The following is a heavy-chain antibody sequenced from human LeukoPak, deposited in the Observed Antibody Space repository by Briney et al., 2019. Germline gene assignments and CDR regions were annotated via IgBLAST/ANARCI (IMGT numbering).Heavy chain of an antibody. Sequence: GGSLRLSCIASGFTFNNYAMHWVRQAPGKGLEWVSGLSPDGRTFGYADSVKGRFTISKDNAKNTVSLQMNNLRAEDTAVYYCVTFYETYWGRGTLVTVSS. J-gene: IGHJ4*02. CDR2: LSPDGRTF. CDR3: VTFYETY. V-gene: IGHV3-9*01. CDR1: GFTFNNYA. D-gene: IGHD2/OR15-2a*01.